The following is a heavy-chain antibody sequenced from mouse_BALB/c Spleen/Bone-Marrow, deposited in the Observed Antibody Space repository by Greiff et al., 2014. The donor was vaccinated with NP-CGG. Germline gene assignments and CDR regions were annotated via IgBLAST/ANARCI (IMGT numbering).Heavy chain of an antibody. V-gene: IGHV1-69*01. CDR1: GHTFTDYW. CDR3: ARSDYRFDPLPY. Sequence: QVQLQQSGAELVMPGASVKMSCKASGHTFTDYWMHWAKQRPGQGLEWIGAIDTSDSYTSYNQKFKGKATLTVDESSSTAYMQLSSLTSEDSAVYYCARSDYRFDPLPYWGQGTLVTVSA. CDR2: IDTSDSYT. D-gene: IGHD2-14*01. J-gene: IGHJ3*01.